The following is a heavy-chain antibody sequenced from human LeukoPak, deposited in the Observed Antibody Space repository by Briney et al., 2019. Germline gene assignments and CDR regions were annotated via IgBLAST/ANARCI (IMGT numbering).Heavy chain of an antibody. CDR1: GGSISSSNW. D-gene: IGHD2-2*01. Sequence: SGTLSLTCAVSGGSISSSNWWSWVRQPPGKGLEWIGEIYHSGSTNYNPSLKSRVTISVDKSKNQFSLKLSSVTAADTAVYYCARAGYCSSTSCYAPLDYWGQGTLVTVSS. CDR2: IYHSGST. CDR3: ARAGYCSSTSCYAPLDY. J-gene: IGHJ4*02. V-gene: IGHV4-4*02.